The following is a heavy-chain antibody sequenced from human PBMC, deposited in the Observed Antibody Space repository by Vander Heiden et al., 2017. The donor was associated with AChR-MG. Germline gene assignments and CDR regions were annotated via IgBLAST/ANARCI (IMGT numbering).Heavy chain of an antibody. D-gene: IGHD6-19*01. CDR3: ARDLYSSGWYLHDAFDI. Sequence: QVQLVQSGAEVKKPGASVKVSCKASGYPFTSYAMHWVRQAPGQRREWMGWINAGNGNTKYSQKFQGRVTITRDTSASTAYMELSSLRSEDTAVYYCARDLYSSGWYLHDAFDIWGQGTMVTVSS. V-gene: IGHV1-3*01. CDR2: INAGNGNT. J-gene: IGHJ3*02. CDR1: GYPFTSYA.